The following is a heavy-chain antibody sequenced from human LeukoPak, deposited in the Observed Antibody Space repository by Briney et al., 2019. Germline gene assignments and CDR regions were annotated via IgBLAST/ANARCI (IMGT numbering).Heavy chain of an antibody. J-gene: IGHJ4*02. Sequence: GGSLRLSCAASGFTFSTYVMSWVGQAPGKGLEWVSAISGSGGSTYYADSVKGRFTISRDNSKNTLYLQMNSLGADDTAVYYCAKGNWRYFDYWGQGTLVTVSS. V-gene: IGHV3-23*01. CDR2: ISGSGGST. CDR3: AKGNWRYFDY. CDR1: GFTFSTYV. D-gene: IGHD1-1*01.